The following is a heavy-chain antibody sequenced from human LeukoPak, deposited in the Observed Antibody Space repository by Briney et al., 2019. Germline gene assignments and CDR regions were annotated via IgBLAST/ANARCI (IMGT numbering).Heavy chain of an antibody. V-gene: IGHV3-11*01. D-gene: IGHD4-23*01. Sequence: GGSLRLSCAASGFTFSDYYMSWIRQAPGKGLEWVSYISSSGSTIYYADSVKGRFTISRDNAKNSPYLQMNSLRAEDTAVYYCARPNYGGNSPHYFDYWGQGTLVTVSS. J-gene: IGHJ4*02. CDR1: GFTFSDYY. CDR3: ARPNYGGNSPHYFDY. CDR2: ISSSGSTI.